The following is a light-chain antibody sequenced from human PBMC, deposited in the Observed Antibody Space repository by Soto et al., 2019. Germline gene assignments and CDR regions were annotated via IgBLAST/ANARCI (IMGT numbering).Light chain of an antibody. Sequence: EIVLTQSPGTLSVSLGDRATLSCRASQIISSSYLAWYQQKPGQAPRLLFYGASNRATGIPDRFSGSGSGTDFTLTISRLEPENFAVYYCQQYGRSPPWMFAQGTKVEIK. CDR3: QQYGRSPPWM. J-gene: IGKJ1*01. CDR2: GAS. CDR1: QIISSSY. V-gene: IGKV3-20*01.